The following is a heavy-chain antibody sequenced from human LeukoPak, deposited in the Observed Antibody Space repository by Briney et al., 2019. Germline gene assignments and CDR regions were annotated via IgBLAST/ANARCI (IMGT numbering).Heavy chain of an antibody. D-gene: IGHD3-10*01. CDR3: AKRTSGGGLFDD. V-gene: IGHV4-39*02. J-gene: IGHJ4*02. CDR2: IFYSGGT. CDR1: GGSISSSSYY. Sequence: PSETLSLTCTVSGGSISSSSYYWGWIRQPPGKGLEWIGSIFYSGGTYYNASLKSRVTISVDTSKKHFSLKLTSVTSADTAAYYCAKRTSGGGLFDDWGKGTLVTVSS.